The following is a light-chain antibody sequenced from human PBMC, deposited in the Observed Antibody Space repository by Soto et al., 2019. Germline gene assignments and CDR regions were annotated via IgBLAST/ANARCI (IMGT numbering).Light chain of an antibody. CDR3: KQYNNWPYT. V-gene: IGKV3-15*01. Sequence: EILMTQSPATLSVSQGERSTLXXRASQSVSSNLAWYQQKPGQAPRXLIYGASTRATGIPARFSGSGAGTEFTLTISSLQSEDFAVYYCKQYNNWPYTFGQGTRLEIK. J-gene: IGKJ5*01. CDR2: GAS. CDR1: QSVSSN.